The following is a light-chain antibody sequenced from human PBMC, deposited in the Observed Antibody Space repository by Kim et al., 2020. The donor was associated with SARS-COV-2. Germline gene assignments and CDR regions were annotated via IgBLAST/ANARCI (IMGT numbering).Light chain of an antibody. CDR3: QKRSDWTPLT. CDR1: QSVSTY. Sequence: EILLTQSPATLSLSPGERATLSCRASQSVSTYLAWYQQKPGQAPRLLIYDSSTRAPGIPARFVGRGSGTDFTLTITGLDPEDFAVYYCQKRSDWTPLTFGGGTKVDIK. J-gene: IGKJ4*01. V-gene: IGKV3-11*01. CDR2: DSS.